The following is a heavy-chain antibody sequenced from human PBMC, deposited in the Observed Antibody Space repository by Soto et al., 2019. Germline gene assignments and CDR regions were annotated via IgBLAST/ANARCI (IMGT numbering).Heavy chain of an antibody. CDR3: ARDIPPRFGLTAVAYDAFDI. CDR2: IKQDGSEK. V-gene: IGHV3-7*01. J-gene: IGHJ3*02. CDR1: GFTFSSYW. Sequence: EVQLVESGGGLVQPGGSLRLSCAASGFTFSSYWMSWVRQAPGKGLEWVANIKQDGSEKYYVDSVKGRFTISRDNAKNSLYLQMNSLRAEDTAVYYCARDIPPRFGLTAVAYDAFDIWGQGTMVTVSS. D-gene: IGHD6-19*01.